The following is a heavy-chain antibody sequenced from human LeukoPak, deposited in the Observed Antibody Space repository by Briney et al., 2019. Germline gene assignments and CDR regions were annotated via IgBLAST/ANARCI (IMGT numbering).Heavy chain of an antibody. CDR1: GGSISSGGYY. Sequence: SETLSLTCTVSGGSISSGGYYWSWIRQPPGKGLEWIGYIYHSGSTYYNPSLKSRVTISVDRSKNQFSLKLSSVTAADTAVYYCARVKSGLARRAFDYWGQGTLVTVSS. CDR2: IYHSGST. D-gene: IGHD3-3*01. J-gene: IGHJ4*02. V-gene: IGHV4-30-2*01. CDR3: ARVKSGLARRAFDY.